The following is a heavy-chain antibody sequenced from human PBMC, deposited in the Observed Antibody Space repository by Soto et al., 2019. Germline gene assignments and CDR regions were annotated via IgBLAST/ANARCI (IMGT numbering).Heavy chain of an antibody. CDR3: ALDHRPSGSIDF. Sequence: GGSLRLSCAASGFTVSNNYMSWVRQAPGKGLEWVSVIYSDDSTYYTASVKGRFTISRDNSKNTMFLQMNSLRVEDTAVYYCALDHRPSGSIDFRGPGVLVTVSS. CDR1: GFTVSNNY. V-gene: IGHV3-66*01. CDR2: IYSDDST. J-gene: IGHJ4*02. D-gene: IGHD3-10*01.